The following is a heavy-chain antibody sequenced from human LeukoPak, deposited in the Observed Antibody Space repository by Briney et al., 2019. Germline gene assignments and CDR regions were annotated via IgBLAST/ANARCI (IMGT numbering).Heavy chain of an antibody. Sequence: GGSLRLSCAASGFTFSSYAMSWVRQAPGKGLEWVANIKQDGSEKYFVDSVKGRFTISRDNAKNSLYLQMNSLRGEDTAVYYCARDAEITVVRGLIIPSPHDAFDIWGQGTMVTVSS. J-gene: IGHJ3*02. V-gene: IGHV3-7*01. CDR2: IKQDGSEK. CDR1: GFTFSSYA. D-gene: IGHD3-10*01. CDR3: ARDAEITVVRGLIIPSPHDAFDI.